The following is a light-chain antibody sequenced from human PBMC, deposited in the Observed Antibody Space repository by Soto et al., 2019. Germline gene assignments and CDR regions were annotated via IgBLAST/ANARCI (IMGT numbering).Light chain of an antibody. J-gene: IGLJ1*01. Sequence: LTQPPSVSGAPGQRVTISCTGSSSNIGAGYDVHWYQQLPGTAPKLLIYGNSNRPSGVPDRFSGSKSGTSASLAITGLQAEDEADYYCQSYDSSLSALYVFGTGTKLTVL. V-gene: IGLV1-40*01. CDR2: GNS. CDR1: SSNIGAGYD. CDR3: QSYDSSLSALYV.